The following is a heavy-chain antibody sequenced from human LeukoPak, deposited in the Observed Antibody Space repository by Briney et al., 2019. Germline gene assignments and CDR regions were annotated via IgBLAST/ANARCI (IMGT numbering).Heavy chain of an antibody. J-gene: IGHJ3*02. D-gene: IGHD6-19*01. CDR2: TYYRSKWYN. CDR3: ARDQWLYSSGWYHLAFDI. CDR1: GDSVSSNSAA. Sequence: SQTLSLTCAISGDSVSSNSAAWNWIRQSPSRGLEWLGRTYYRSKWYNDYAASVKSRITINPDTSKNQFSLQLNSVTPEDTAVYYCARDQWLYSSGWYHLAFDIWGQGTMVTVSS. V-gene: IGHV6-1*01.